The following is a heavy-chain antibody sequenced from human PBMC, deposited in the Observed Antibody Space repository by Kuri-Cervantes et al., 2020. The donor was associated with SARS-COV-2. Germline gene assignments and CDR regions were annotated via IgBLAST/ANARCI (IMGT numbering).Heavy chain of an antibody. J-gene: IGHJ4*02. D-gene: IGHD3-3*01. CDR1: GFKFFTYA. V-gene: IGHV3-30-3*01. Sequence: GESLKISCGASGFKFFTYALHWVRQVPGKGLDWVAVISYDGTNKYYADSVKGRFTISRDNSKNTLYLQMNSLRAEDTAVYYCARDRAGVRRSGYFDYWGQGTLVTVSS. CDR2: ISYDGTNK. CDR3: ARDRAGVRRSGYFDY.